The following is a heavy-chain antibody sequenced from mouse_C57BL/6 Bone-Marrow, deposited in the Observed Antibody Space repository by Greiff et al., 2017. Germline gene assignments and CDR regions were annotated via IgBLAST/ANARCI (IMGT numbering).Heavy chain of an antibody. CDR3: ARDQGAVYSGYYPIAY. V-gene: IGHV5-4*01. J-gene: IGHJ3*01. CDR2: ISDGGSYT. D-gene: IGHD2-3*01. CDR1: GFTFSSYA. Sequence: VQLKESGGGLVKPGGSLKLSCAASGFTFSSYAMSWVRQTPEKRLEWVATISDGGSYTYYPDNVKGRFTISRDNAKNDLYLQMSHLKSEDAAMSSCARDQGAVYSGYYPIAYWGQGTLVTVSA.